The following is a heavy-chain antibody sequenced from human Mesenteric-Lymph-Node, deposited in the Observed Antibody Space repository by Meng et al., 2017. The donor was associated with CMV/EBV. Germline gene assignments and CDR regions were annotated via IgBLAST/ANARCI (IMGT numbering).Heavy chain of an antibody. Sequence: QVKLVQSGAEGKKPGSSVKGSSKASGGTFSSYTISWVRQAPGQGLEWMGRIIPILGIANYAQKFQGRVTITADKSTSTAYMELSSLRSEDTAVYYCAGGIAAAGSRWFDPWGQGTLVTVSS. CDR2: IIPILGIA. CDR1: GGTFSSYT. V-gene: IGHV1-69*02. D-gene: IGHD6-13*01. CDR3: AGGIAAAGSRWFDP. J-gene: IGHJ5*02.